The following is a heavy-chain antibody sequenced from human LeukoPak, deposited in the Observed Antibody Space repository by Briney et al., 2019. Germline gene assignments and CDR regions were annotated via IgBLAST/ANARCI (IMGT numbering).Heavy chain of an antibody. CDR2: ISGSGGST. J-gene: IGHJ6*02. CDR1: GFTFSSYA. Sequence: GGSLRLSCAASGFTFSSYAMSWVRQAPGKGLEWVSAISGSGGSTYYADSVKGRFTISRDNSKNTLYLQMNSLRAEDTAVYYCAKHQSRTHQHIVVVPAAPTGDYYYGMDVWGQGTTVTVSS. D-gene: IGHD2-2*01. V-gene: IGHV3-23*01. CDR3: AKHQSRTHQHIVVVPAAPTGDYYYGMDV.